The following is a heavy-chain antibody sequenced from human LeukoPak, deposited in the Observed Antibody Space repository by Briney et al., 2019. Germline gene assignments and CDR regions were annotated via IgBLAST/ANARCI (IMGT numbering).Heavy chain of an antibody. Sequence: GGSLRLSCAASGFTFSSSAMTWVRQAPGKGLEWVSGISGSGGSTYYADSVKGRFSISRDNSKNTLYLQMNSLRAEDTAVYYCAKDLITIISPVDYWGQGTLVTVSS. CDR3: AKDLITIISPVDY. CDR1: GFTFSSSA. CDR2: ISGSGGST. V-gene: IGHV3-23*01. D-gene: IGHD3-9*01. J-gene: IGHJ4*02.